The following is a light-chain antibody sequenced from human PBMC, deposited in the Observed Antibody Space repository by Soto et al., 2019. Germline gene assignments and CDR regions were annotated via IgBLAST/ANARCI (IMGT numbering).Light chain of an antibody. CDR2: GAS. V-gene: IGKV3-20*01. J-gene: IGKJ1*01. CDR3: QQYAGT. Sequence: EIVLTQSPGTLSLSPGERATLSCRASQSVSSSHLAWYQQKPGQAPRLLIYGASSRATGIPDRFSGSGSGTDFTLTISRLEPEDFAVYYCQQYAGTFGQGTKVDIK. CDR1: QSVSSSH.